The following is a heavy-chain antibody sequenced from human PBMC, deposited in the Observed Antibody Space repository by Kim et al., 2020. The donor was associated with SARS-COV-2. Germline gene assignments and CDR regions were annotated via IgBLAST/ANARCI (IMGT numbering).Heavy chain of an antibody. Sequence: GGSLRLSCAASGFTFSSYSMNWVRQAPGKGLEWVSSISSSSSYIYYADSVKGRFTISRDNAKNSLYLQMNSLRAEDTAVYYCARDGGGMDFDWPWGYWGQGTLVTVSS. D-gene: IGHD3-9*01. J-gene: IGHJ4*02. CDR2: ISSSSSYI. CDR3: ARDGGGMDFDWPWGY. CDR1: GFTFSSYS. V-gene: IGHV3-21*01.